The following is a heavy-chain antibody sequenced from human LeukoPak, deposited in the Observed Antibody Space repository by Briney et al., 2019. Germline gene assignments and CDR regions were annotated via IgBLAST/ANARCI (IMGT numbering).Heavy chain of an antibody. D-gene: IGHD3-10*01. J-gene: IGHJ6*02. CDR2: ISSSSSYI. V-gene: IGHV3-21*01. CDR1: GFTFSSYS. Sequence: GGSLRLSCAASGFTFSSYSMNWVRQAPGKGLEWVSSISSSSSYIYYADSVKGRFTISRDNAKNSLYLQMNSLRAEDTAVYYCARDATVVRGVLLDPFGYGMDVWGQGTTVTVSS. CDR3: ARDATVVRGVLLDPFGYGMDV.